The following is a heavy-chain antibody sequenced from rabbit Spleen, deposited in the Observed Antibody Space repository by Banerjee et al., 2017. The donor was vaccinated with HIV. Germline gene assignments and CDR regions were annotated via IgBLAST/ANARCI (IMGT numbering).Heavy chain of an antibody. CDR3: ARDTGTSFSTYGMDL. D-gene: IGHD8-1*01. CDR2: IDAGSSGKT. Sequence: QEQLEESGGGLVKPEGSLTLTCKASGFDLSTYHYMCWVRQAPGKGLEWIACIDAGSSGKTYYASWAKGRFTISKTSSTTVTVQMTSLTAADTATYFCARDTGTSFSTYGMDLWGQGTLVTVS. J-gene: IGHJ6*01. V-gene: IGHV1S45*01. CDR1: GFDLSTYHY.